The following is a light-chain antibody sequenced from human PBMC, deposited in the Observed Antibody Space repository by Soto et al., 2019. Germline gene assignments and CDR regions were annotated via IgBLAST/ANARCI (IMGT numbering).Light chain of an antibody. CDR2: WAS. Sequence: DIITTQSPESLAVSLGERATINCKSSQSLLYRSKNKDYLAWYQQKPGQPPRLLIYWASTRESGVSDRFSGSGSGTDFTLTVTSMQAEDVAVYYCQQYFNTPWTFGQGTKVEIK. J-gene: IGKJ1*01. V-gene: IGKV4-1*01. CDR1: QSLLYRSKNKDY. CDR3: QQYFNTPWT.